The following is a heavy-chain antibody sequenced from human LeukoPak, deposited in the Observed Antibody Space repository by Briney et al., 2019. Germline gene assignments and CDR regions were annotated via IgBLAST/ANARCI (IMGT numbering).Heavy chain of an antibody. J-gene: IGHJ4*02. D-gene: IGHD5-12*01. CDR1: GITFSNFA. Sequence: PGGSLRLSCAASGITFSNFAMSWVRQAPGKGLEWVPLIIGSSGDTFYADSVKGRFTISRDNSKNRLYLQMNSLRAEDTALYYCAKGAYDYIEMGYFDSWGQGTLVTVSS. V-gene: IGHV3-23*01. CDR3: AKGAYDYIEMGYFDS. CDR2: IIGSSGDT.